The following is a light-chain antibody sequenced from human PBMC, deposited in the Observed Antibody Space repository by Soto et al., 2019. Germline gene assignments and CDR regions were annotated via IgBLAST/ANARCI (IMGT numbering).Light chain of an antibody. CDR3: QQYGSSPRT. V-gene: IGKV3-20*01. CDR2: GAS. CDR1: QSVDSNF. J-gene: IGKJ1*01. Sequence: EIVLTQSPGTLSLSPGERATLSCGASQSVDSNFLAWYQQEPGQAPRLLIYGASNRATGIPDRFSGSGSGTDFTLTISRLEPEDFAVYYCQQYGSSPRTFGQGTKVDIK.